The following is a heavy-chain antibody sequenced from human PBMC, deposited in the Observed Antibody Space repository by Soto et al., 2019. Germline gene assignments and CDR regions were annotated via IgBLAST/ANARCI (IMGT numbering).Heavy chain of an antibody. CDR1: GGTFSSYA. D-gene: IGHD5-18*01. CDR2: IIPIFGTA. Sequence: QVQLVQSGAEVKKPGSSVKVSCKASGGTFSSYAISWVRQAPGQGLEWMGGIIPIFGTANYAQKFQGRVTITADESTSTAYMELSSLRSEDTAVYYCARDDVEDTAMDAVYYYYGMDVWGPGTTVTVSS. V-gene: IGHV1-69*01. CDR3: ARDDVEDTAMDAVYYYYGMDV. J-gene: IGHJ6*02.